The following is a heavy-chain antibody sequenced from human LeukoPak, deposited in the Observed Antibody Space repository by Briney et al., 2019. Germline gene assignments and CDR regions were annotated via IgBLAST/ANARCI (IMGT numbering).Heavy chain of an antibody. J-gene: IGHJ3*02. Sequence: PGGSLRLSCAASGFTFDDYAMHWVRQAPGKGLEWVSGISWNSGSIGYADSVKGRFTISRDNAKNSLYLQMNSLRAEDTALYYCAKDTQAAAGTSGDAFDIWGQGTMVTVSS. V-gene: IGHV3-9*01. CDR3: AKDTQAAAGTSGDAFDI. CDR1: GFTFDDYA. CDR2: ISWNSGSI. D-gene: IGHD6-13*01.